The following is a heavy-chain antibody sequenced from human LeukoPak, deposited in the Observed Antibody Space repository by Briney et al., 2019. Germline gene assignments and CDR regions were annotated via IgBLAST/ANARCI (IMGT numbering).Heavy chain of an antibody. CDR1: GYTHSEYY. D-gene: IGHD6-19*01. J-gene: IGHJ4*02. V-gene: IGHV1-18*04. CDR3: AREDRVAGKKLDY. Sequence: ASVKVSCKASGYTHSEYYMYWVRQAPGQGLEWMGWISAYNGNTNYAQKLQGRVTMTTDTSTSTAYMELRSLRSDDTAVYYCAREDRVAGKKLDYWGQGTLVTVSS. CDR2: ISAYNGNT.